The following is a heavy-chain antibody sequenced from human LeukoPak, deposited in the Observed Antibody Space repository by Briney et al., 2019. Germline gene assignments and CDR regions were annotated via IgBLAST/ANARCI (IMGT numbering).Heavy chain of an antibody. V-gene: IGHV4-59*01. J-gene: IGHJ4*02. CDR3: ARSPREWERSDH. CDR1: GGSISGYY. Sequence: SETLSLTFAVSGGSISGYYWIWIRQPPGKGLEWIGYIYYSGSTNYNPSLESRVTMSLDTSKKQFSLKLRSVTAADTAVYYCARSPREWERSDHWGQGTLVTVSS. CDR2: IYYSGST. D-gene: IGHD1-26*01.